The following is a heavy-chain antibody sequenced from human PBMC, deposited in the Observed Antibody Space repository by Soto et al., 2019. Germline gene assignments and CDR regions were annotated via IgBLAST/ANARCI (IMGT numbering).Heavy chain of an antibody. V-gene: IGHV3-9*01. D-gene: IGHD6-13*01. J-gene: IGHJ5*02. CDR3: AKDIAAAGLNWFDP. Sequence: GGSLRLSCAASGFTFDDYAMHWVRQAPGKGLEWVSGISWNSGSIGYADSVKGRFTISRDNAKNSLYLQMNSLRAEDTALYYCAKDIAAAGLNWFDPWGQGTLVTVSS. CDR1: GFTFDDYA. CDR2: ISWNSGSI.